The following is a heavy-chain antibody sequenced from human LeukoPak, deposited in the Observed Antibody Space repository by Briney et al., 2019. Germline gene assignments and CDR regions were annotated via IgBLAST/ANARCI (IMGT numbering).Heavy chain of an antibody. CDR3: SSYCSGGTCYGYFHH. V-gene: IGHV3-48*03. CDR2: ISHTGSLT. J-gene: IGHJ1*01. D-gene: IGHD2-15*01. CDR1: GFTSPPSA. Sequence: GGSLRLSCAASGFTSPPSALNWVRQAPGKGLEWISYISHTGSLTYYADSVKGRFTISRDNAKNFLYLQMNSLRVEDTGIYYCSSYCSGGTCYGYFHHWGQGTLVSVSS.